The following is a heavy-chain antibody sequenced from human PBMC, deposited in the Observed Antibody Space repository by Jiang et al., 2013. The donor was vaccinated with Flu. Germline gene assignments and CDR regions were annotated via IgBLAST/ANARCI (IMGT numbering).Heavy chain of an antibody. J-gene: IGHJ5*02. CDR3: ARQAVGRFDP. CDR1: GDSVSSNSVA. V-gene: IGHV6-1*01. Sequence: QTLSLTCAISGDSVSSNSVAWNWIRQSPSRGLEWLGRTYYRSKWCYDYAVSVKSRITINPDTSKNQFSLQLNSVTPEDTAVYYCARQAVGRFDPWGQGILVTVSS. D-gene: IGHD4-23*01. CDR2: TYYRSKWCY.